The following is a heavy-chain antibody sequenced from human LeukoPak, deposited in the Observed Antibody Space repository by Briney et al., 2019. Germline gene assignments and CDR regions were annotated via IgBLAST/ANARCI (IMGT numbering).Heavy chain of an antibody. J-gene: IGHJ4*02. CDR1: GGSISSYY. V-gene: IGHV4-39*07. CDR3: ARLYGNYQNYFDY. CDR2: MYYRGNT. D-gene: IGHD1-7*01. Sequence: SETLSLTCTVSGGSISSYYWGWIRQPPGKGLEWVGHMYYRGNTFYSPSLKSRVTISVDTSKNQFSLKLRSVTAADTAVYYCARLYGNYQNYFDYWGQGTLVTVSS.